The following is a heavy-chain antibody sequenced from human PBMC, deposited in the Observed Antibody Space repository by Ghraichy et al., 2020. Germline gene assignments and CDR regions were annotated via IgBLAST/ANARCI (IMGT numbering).Heavy chain of an antibody. Sequence: SETLSLTCAVYGGSFSGYYWSWIRQPPGKGLEWIGEINHSGSTNYNPSLKSRVTISVDTSKNQFSLKLSSVTAADTAVYYCARGTSARWFDPWGQGTLVTVSS. D-gene: IGHD1-26*01. J-gene: IGHJ5*02. CDR3: ARGTSARWFDP. CDR1: GGSFSGYY. V-gene: IGHV4-34*01. CDR2: INHSGST.